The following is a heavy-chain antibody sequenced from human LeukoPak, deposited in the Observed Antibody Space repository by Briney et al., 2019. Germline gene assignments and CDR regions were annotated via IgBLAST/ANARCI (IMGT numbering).Heavy chain of an antibody. D-gene: IGHD5-24*01. CDR1: GYSFTSCW. CDR2: IYPGDSDT. Sequence: GESLKISCKGSGYSFTSCWIGWVRQMPGKGLEWMGIIYPGDSDTRYSPSFQGQVTISADKSISTAYLQWSSLKASDTAMYYCAGSRPERWLLSDYWGQGTLVTVSS. J-gene: IGHJ4*02. V-gene: IGHV5-51*01. CDR3: AGSRPERWLLSDY.